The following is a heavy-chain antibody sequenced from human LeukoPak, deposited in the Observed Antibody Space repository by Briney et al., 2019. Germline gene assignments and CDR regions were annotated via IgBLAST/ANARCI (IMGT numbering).Heavy chain of an antibody. CDR3: ARDRVLLWFGESSEGNWFDP. CDR1: GFTFSSYA. CDR2: ISYDGSNK. J-gene: IGHJ5*02. D-gene: IGHD3-10*01. V-gene: IGHV3-30*04. Sequence: GGSLRLSCAASGFTFSSYAMHWVRQAPGKGLEWVAVISYDGSNKYYADSVKGRFTISRDNAKNSLYLQMNSLRAEDTALYYCARDRVLLWFGESSEGNWFDPWGQGTLVTVSS.